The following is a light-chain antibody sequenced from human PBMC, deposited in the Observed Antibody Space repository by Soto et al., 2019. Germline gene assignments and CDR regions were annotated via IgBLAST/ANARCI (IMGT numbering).Light chain of an antibody. CDR1: QDIGNS. CDR2: DAA. V-gene: IGKV1-8*01. J-gene: IGKJ1*01. CDR3: QQYYTYPRT. Sequence: AIRMTQSPSSLSASTGDRVTLTCRASQDIGNSLAWYQQKPGQAPKLLIYDAATLRTGVPSRFSGSGSGTEFTLTISYLQSEDFTTFYCQQYYTYPRTFGLGTKVDIK.